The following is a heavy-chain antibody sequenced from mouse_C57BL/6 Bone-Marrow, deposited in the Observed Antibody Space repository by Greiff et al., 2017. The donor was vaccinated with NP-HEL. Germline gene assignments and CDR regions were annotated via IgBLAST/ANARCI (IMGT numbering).Heavy chain of an antibody. V-gene: IGHV5-6*01. CDR2: ISSGGSYT. Sequence: EVQLVESGGDLVKPGGSLKLSCAASGFTFSSYGMSWVRQTPDKRLEWVATISSGGSYTYYPDSVKGRFTISRDNAKNTLYLQMSSLKSEDTAMYYCASTTVVAPVAYWGQGTLVTVSA. J-gene: IGHJ3*01. CDR1: GFTFSSYG. D-gene: IGHD1-1*01. CDR3: ASTTVVAPVAY.